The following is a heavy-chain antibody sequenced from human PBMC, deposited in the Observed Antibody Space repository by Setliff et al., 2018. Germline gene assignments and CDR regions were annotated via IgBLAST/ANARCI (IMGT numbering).Heavy chain of an antibody. J-gene: IGHJ4*02. D-gene: IGHD3-22*01. CDR2: IYTTGGF. Sequence: SETLSLTCTLSGGPIASGGYYWSWIRQPAGKGLEWIGHIYTTGGFNYNPSLESRVTISLDTSKNQFSLKLTSVTAADTAMYYCARNAAQYYYDSRGSFDYWGQGTLVTVSS. CDR3: ARNAAQYYYDSRGSFDY. CDR1: GGPIASGGYY. V-gene: IGHV4-61*09.